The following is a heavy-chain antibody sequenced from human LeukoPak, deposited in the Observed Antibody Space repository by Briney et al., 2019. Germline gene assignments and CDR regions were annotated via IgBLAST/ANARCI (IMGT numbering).Heavy chain of an antibody. V-gene: IGHV3-33*01. CDR3: ASDKRESYYFDY. CDR1: GFTFSSYG. CDR2: IWYDGSNK. J-gene: IGHJ4*02. Sequence: GGSLRLSCAASGFTFSSYGMHWVRQAPGKGLEWVAVIWYDGSNKYYADSVKGRFTISRDNSKNTLYLQMNSLRAEDTAVYYCASDKRESYYFDYWGQGTLVTVSS. D-gene: IGHD3-10*01.